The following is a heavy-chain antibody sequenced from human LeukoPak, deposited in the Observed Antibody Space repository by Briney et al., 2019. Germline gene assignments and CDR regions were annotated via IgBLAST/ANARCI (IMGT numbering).Heavy chain of an antibody. V-gene: IGHV3-7*01. J-gene: IGHJ4*02. Sequence: PGGSLRLSCAASGFPFSAYSMNWVRQAPGKGLEWVANIKQDGSEKYYVDSVKGRFTISRDNAKNSLYLQMNSLRAEDTAVYYCARALTTTVTTCFDYWGQGTLVTVSS. CDR3: ARALTTTVTTCFDY. D-gene: IGHD4-17*01. CDR1: GFPFSAYS. CDR2: IKQDGSEK.